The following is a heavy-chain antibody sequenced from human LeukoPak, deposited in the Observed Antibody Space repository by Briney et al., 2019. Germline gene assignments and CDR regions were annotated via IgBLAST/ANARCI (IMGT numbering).Heavy chain of an antibody. D-gene: IGHD3-9*01. V-gene: IGHV4-34*01. Sequence: SETLSLTCAVYGGSFSGYYWSWIRQPPGKGLEWIGEINHSGSTNYNPSLKSRVTISVDTSKNQFSLKLSSVTAADTAVYYCARVHFDWYLGYYFDYWGQGTLVTVSS. CDR3: ARVHFDWYLGYYFDY. CDR2: INHSGST. J-gene: IGHJ4*02. CDR1: GGSFSGYY.